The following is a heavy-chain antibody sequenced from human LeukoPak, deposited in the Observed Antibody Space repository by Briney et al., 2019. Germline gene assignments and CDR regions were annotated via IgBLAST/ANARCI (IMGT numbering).Heavy chain of an antibody. CDR2: ISGSGGST. Sequence: GGSLRLSCAASGFTFSSYAMSWVRQAPGKGLEWVSAISGSGGSTYYADSVKGRFTISRDNSKNTLYLQMNSLRAEDTAVYYCAKLRHYYDSSGQPDAFDIWGQGTMVTVSS. V-gene: IGHV3-23*01. CDR1: GFTFSSYA. D-gene: IGHD3-22*01. CDR3: AKLRHYYDSSGQPDAFDI. J-gene: IGHJ3*02.